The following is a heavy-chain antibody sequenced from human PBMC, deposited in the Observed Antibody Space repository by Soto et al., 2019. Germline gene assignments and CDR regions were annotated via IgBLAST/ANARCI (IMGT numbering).Heavy chain of an antibody. J-gene: IGHJ6*03. CDR3: ARQKSRYCSSTSCPLYYYYYYMDV. V-gene: IGHV4-59*08. CDR2: IYYSAST. D-gene: IGHD2-2*01. CDR1: GGSISSYY. Sequence: PSETLSLTCTVSGGSISSYYWSWIRQPPGKGLEWIGYIYYSASTNYNPSLKSRVTISVDTSKNQFSLKLSSVTAADTAVYYCARQKSRYCSSTSCPLYYYYYYMDVWGKGTTVTVSS.